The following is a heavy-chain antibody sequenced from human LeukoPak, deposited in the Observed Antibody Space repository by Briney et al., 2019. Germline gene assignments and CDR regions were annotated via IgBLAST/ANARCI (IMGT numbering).Heavy chain of an antibody. CDR3: ARIQSLGSSFSSFDY. Sequence: ASVKVSCKASGYTFTSYSISWVRQAPGQGLEWMGWISAYNGNTNYAQKLQGRVTMTTDTSTSTAYMELRSLRSDDTAVYYCARIQSLGSSFSSFDYWGQGTLVTVSS. D-gene: IGHD6-13*01. J-gene: IGHJ4*02. CDR2: ISAYNGNT. V-gene: IGHV1-18*01. CDR1: GYTFTSYS.